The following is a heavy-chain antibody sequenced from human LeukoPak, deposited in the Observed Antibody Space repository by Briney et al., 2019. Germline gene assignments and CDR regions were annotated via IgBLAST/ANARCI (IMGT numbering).Heavy chain of an antibody. CDR3: TYANVATLDY. CDR1: GFTFSSYR. D-gene: IGHD5-12*01. CDR2: INRDGSGT. V-gene: IGHV3-74*01. J-gene: IGHJ4*02. Sequence: GGSLRLSCAASGFTFSSYRMDWVRQAPGKGLLWVSHINRDGSGTTDADSVKGRFTISRDNAKNTLYLQMNSLRAEDTAVYYCTYANVATLDYWGQGTLVTVSS.